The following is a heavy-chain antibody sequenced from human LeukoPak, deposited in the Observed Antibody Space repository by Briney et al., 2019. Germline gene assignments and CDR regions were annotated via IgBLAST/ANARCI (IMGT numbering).Heavy chain of an antibody. CDR2: ISAYNGNT. Sequence: ASVKVSCKASGYTFTSYGISWVRQAPGQGLEWMGWISAYNGNTNYAQKLQGRVTMTTDTSTSTAYMELRSLRSDDTAVYYCARDVYCISASCYGFGMDVWGQGTTVTVSS. D-gene: IGHD2-2*01. CDR1: GYTFTSYG. J-gene: IGHJ6*02. V-gene: IGHV1-18*01. CDR3: ARDVYCISASCYGFGMDV.